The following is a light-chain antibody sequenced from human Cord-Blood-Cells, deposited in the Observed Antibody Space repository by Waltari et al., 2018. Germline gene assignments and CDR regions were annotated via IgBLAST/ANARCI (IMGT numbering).Light chain of an antibody. V-gene: IGLV2-14*01. CDR1: SSDVGGYNY. CDR3: SSYTSSSTWV. Sequence: QSALTQPASVSGSPGQSIPNSCTGPSSDVGGYNYVPWYQQHPGKAPKLMIYDVSNRPSGVSNRFSGSKSGNTASLTISGLQAEDEADYYCSSYTSSSTWVFGGGTKLTVL. J-gene: IGLJ3*02. CDR2: DVS.